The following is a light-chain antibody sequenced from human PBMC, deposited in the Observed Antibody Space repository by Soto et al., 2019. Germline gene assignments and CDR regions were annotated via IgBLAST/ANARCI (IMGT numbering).Light chain of an antibody. CDR1: QSVSSSY. V-gene: IGKV3-20*01. CDR2: GAS. Sequence: EIVLTQSPGTLSLSPGERATHSCRPSQSVSSSYLAWYQQKPGQAPRLLIYGASSRATGIPDRFSGSGSGTDFTLTISRLEPEDFAVYYCQQYGSSPLFGQGTRLEI. J-gene: IGKJ5*01. CDR3: QQYGSSPL.